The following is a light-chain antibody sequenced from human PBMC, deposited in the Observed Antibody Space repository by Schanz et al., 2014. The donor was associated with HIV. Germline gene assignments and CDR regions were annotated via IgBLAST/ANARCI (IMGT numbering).Light chain of an antibody. CDR1: QSVSRN. V-gene: IGKV3-15*01. J-gene: IGKJ1*01. Sequence: EIVMTQSSATLSVSPGERATLSCRASQSVSRNLAWYQQKPGQAPRLLIYGASTRATGIPARFSGSGSGTDFALTISRLEPEDFAVYYCQQYGSSPQTFGQGTKVEIK. CDR2: GAS. CDR3: QQYGSSPQT.